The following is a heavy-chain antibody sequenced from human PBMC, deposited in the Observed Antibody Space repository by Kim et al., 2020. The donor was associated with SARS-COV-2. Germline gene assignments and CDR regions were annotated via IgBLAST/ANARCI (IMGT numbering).Heavy chain of an antibody. Sequence: SETLSLTCTVSGGSVSSGSYYWSWIRQPPGKGLEWIGYIYYSGSTNYNPSLKSRVTISVDTSKNQFSLKLSSVTAADTAVYYCAREVVRGPLPWFDPWGQGTLVTVSS. CDR3: AREVVRGPLPWFDP. J-gene: IGHJ5*02. CDR2: IYYSGST. D-gene: IGHD3-10*01. CDR1: GGSVSSGSYY. V-gene: IGHV4-61*01.